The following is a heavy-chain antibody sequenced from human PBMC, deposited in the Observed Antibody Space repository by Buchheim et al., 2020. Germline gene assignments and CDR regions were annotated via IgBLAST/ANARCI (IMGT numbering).Heavy chain of an antibody. Sequence: QVQLVESGGGLVKPGGSLRLSCAVSGFTFSDYYMSWIRQATGKGLEWVSYISSSSSYTNYADSVKGRFTISSDNAKNSLYLQRNSLRAEDTAVYYCARLVVDTARVDPWGQGTL. CDR1: GFTFSDYY. J-gene: IGHJ5*02. CDR2: ISSSSSYT. CDR3: ARLVVDTARVDP. D-gene: IGHD5-18*01. V-gene: IGHV3-11*06.